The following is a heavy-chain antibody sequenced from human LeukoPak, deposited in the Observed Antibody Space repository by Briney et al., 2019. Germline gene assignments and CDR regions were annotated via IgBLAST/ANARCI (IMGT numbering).Heavy chain of an antibody. V-gene: IGHV4-4*09. CDR3: AKLGVGYLELDY. Sequence: SETLSLTCTVSGCSISSYYWSWIRQPPGKGLEWIGYIYTSGSTNYNPSLKSRVTISVNTSTNQFSLKLSSVTAADTAVYYCAKLGVGYLELDYWGQGTLVTVSS. CDR1: GCSISSYY. D-gene: IGHD1-1*01. J-gene: IGHJ4*02. CDR2: IYTSGST.